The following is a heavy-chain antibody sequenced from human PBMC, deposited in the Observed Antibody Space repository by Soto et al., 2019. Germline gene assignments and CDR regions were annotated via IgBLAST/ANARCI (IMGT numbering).Heavy chain of an antibody. Sequence: QVQLVESGGGVVQPGRSLRLSCAASGFTFSSSGMHWVRQAPGKGLEWVAVIWYDGSNKYYSDSVKGRFTISRDNSKNTLYLQMNNLGAEDTAVYYCATIGEKYWYFDLGGRGTLVTVSS. CDR3: ATIGEKYWYFDL. CDR1: GFTFSSSG. J-gene: IGHJ2*01. V-gene: IGHV3-33*01. CDR2: IWYDGSNK. D-gene: IGHD3-10*01.